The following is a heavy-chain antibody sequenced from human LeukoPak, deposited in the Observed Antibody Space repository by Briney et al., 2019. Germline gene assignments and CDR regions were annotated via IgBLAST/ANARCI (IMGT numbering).Heavy chain of an antibody. J-gene: IGHJ6*03. Sequence: SETLSLTCTVSNYSISTDYYWGWIRQPPGKGLEWIGTMYHSGSTNYNPSLKSRVTISVDTSKNQFSLKLSSVTAADTAVYYCARDWGVSARPGYMDVWGKGTTVTVSS. V-gene: IGHV4-38-2*02. CDR2: MYHSGST. CDR1: NYSISTDYY. D-gene: IGHD6-6*01. CDR3: ARDWGVSARPGYMDV.